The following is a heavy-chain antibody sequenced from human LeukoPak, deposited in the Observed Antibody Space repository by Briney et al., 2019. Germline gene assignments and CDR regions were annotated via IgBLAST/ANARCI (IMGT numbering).Heavy chain of an antibody. CDR3: ATFPSGWNRQTPYFVY. V-gene: IGHV3-21*01. Sequence: TGGSLRLSCAASGFGLSSYNLNWVRQAPGEGLEWVSSISSGSSYIHYADSVKGRFTISRDNAKNSLYLQMNSLRVEDTAVYYCATFPSGWNRQTPYFVYWGQGSLVSVSS. J-gene: IGHJ4*02. CDR1: GFGLSSYN. D-gene: IGHD6-19*01. CDR2: ISSGSSYI.